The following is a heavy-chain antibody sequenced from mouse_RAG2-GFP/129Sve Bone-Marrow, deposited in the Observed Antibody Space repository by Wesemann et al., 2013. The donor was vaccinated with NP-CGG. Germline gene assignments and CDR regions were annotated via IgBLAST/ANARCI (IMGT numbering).Heavy chain of an antibody. D-gene: IGHD2-4*01. Sequence: GAELVKPGASVKLSCTASGFNIKDTYMHWVKQRPEQGLEWIGRIDPANGNTKYDPKFQGKATITADTSSNTAYLQLSSLTSEDTAVYYCVDHDSWFAYWGQGTLVTVSA. J-gene: IGHJ3*01. CDR3: VDHDSWFAY. CDR1: GFNIKDTY. CDR2: IDPANGNT. V-gene: IGHV14-3*02.